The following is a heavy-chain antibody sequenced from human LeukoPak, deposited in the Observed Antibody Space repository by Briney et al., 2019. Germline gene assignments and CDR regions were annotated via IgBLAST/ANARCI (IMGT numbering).Heavy chain of an antibody. CDR3: ARGHIVVLTAPDY. J-gene: IGHJ4*02. CDR2: INSDGSRT. Sequence: PGGSLRLSCAASGFTFSSYAMSWVRQAPGKGLVWVSRINSDGSRTNQADSVKGRFTISRDNAKNTLYLQMSSLRAEDTAVYYCARGHIVVLTAPDYWGQGTLVTVSS. D-gene: IGHD2-21*02. V-gene: IGHV3-74*01. CDR1: GFTFSSYA.